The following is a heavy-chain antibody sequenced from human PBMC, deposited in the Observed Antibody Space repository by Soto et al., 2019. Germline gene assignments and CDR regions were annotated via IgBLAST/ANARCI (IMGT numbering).Heavy chain of an antibody. Sequence: GGSLRLSCAASGFTFSNHAMSWVRQAPGKGLEWVSGISDSGGLTYYADSVKGRFSMSRDNSKNTLYLQMKNLRAEDTAVYFCAKRQGIGAAAKNFDFWGQGTLVTVSS. J-gene: IGHJ4*02. D-gene: IGHD6-13*01. CDR2: ISDSGGLT. CDR3: AKRQGIGAAAKNFDF. CDR1: GFTFSNHA. V-gene: IGHV3-23*01.